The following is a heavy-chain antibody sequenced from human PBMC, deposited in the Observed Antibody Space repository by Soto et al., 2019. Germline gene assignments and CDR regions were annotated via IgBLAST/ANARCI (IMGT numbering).Heavy chain of an antibody. CDR1: GFTVSSNY. CDR2: IYSGGST. CDR3: ARDIGSGPRGYFDY. D-gene: IGHD3-10*01. Sequence: GGSLRLSCAASGFTVSSNYMSWVRQAPGKGLEWVSVIYSGGSTYYADSVKGRFTISRDNSKNTLYLQMNSLRAEDTAVYYCARDIGSGPRGYFDYWGQGTLVTVSS. V-gene: IGHV3-66*01. J-gene: IGHJ4*02.